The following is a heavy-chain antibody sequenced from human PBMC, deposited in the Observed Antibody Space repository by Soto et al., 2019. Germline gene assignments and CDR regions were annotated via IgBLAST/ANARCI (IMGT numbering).Heavy chain of an antibody. Sequence: QVQLQESGPGLVKPSGTLSLTCAVSGGSISSSNWWSWVRQPPGKGLEWIGEIYHSGSTNYNPSLTSRVTISVDKSKNQFSLTLSSVTAADTAVYYCARDLGYGDYVEGGSGDYWGQGTLVTVSS. D-gene: IGHD4-17*01. CDR2: IYHSGST. J-gene: IGHJ4*02. CDR1: GGSISSSNW. CDR3: ARDLGYGDYVEGGSGDY. V-gene: IGHV4-4*02.